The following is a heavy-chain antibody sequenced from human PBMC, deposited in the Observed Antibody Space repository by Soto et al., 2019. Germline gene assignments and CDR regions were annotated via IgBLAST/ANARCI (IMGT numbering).Heavy chain of an antibody. V-gene: IGHV4-34*01. CDR2: INHSGST. D-gene: IGHD3-10*01. CDR1: GGSFSGYY. CDR3: ARDKITALFDY. J-gene: IGHJ4*02. Sequence: QVQLQQWGAGLLKPSETLSLTCAVYGGSFSGYYWTWIRQPPGTGLEWIGEINHSGSTTYNPSLNXXVTISVDPSTTPFSLKLTSVTAADTAVYYCARDKITALFDYWGQGTLVTVSS.